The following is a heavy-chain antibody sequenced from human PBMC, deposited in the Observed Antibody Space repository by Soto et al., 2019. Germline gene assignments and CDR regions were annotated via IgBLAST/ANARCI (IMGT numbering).Heavy chain of an antibody. J-gene: IGHJ5*01. CDR2: INAGNGNT. Sequence: ASVKVSCKASGYTFTSYAMHWARQAPGQRLEWMGWINAGNGNTKYSQKFQGRVTITADKSTHTIYMELSSLTSEDTAIYYCVTAEGGYSNFVFDSWGPGTLVTVSS. CDR3: VTAEGGYSNFVFDS. D-gene: IGHD5-12*01. CDR1: GYTFTSYA. V-gene: IGHV1-3*01.